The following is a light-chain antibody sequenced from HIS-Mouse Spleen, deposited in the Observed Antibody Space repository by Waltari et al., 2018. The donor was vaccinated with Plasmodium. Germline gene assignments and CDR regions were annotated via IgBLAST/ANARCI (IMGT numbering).Light chain of an antibody. J-gene: IGLJ2*01. CDR1: SGSVSTSYY. V-gene: IGLV8-61*01. CDR2: STN. Sequence: QTVVPQEPSLSVSPGGTVTLTCGLSSGSVSTSYYPSWYQQTPGQAPRTLIYSTNTRSSGVPDRFSGSILGNKAALTITGAQADDESDYYCVLYMGSGIWVFGGGTKLTVL. CDR3: VLYMGSGIWV.